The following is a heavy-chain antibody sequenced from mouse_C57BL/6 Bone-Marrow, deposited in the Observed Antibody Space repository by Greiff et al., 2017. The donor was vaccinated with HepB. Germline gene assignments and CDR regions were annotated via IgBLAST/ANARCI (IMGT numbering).Heavy chain of an antibody. Sequence: VKLQESGAALARPGASVQLSCKASGYTFTSSGISWVKQRTGQGLEWIGELYPRSGNTYYNEKFKGNATLTADKSSSTAYMELRSLTSEDSAVYFCARRENYYGKGYWGQGTTLTVSS. CDR2: LYPRSGNT. D-gene: IGHD1-1*01. J-gene: IGHJ2*01. CDR3: ARRENYYGKGY. V-gene: IGHV1-81*01. CDR1: GYTFTSSG.